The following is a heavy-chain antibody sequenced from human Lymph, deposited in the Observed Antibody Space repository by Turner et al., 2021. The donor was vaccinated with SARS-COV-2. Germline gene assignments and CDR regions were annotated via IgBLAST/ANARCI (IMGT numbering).Heavy chain of an antibody. V-gene: IGHV3-30-3*01. J-gene: IGHJ4*02. Sequence: QVQLVESGGGVVQPGRSLRLSCAASGFTFSSYARHWVRQATGKGLEWVALISYDGSNKYYADSVKGRFTISRDNSKNTLYLQMNSLRAEDTAVYYCARDGGGNFNYWGQGTLVTVSS. CDR1: GFTFSSYA. D-gene: IGHD2-15*01. CDR3: ARDGGGNFNY. CDR2: ISYDGSNK.